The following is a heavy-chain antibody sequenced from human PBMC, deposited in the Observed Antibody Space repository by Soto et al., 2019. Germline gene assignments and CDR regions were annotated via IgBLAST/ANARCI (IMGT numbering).Heavy chain of an antibody. CDR3: ASLDYHDSSGYSN. J-gene: IGHJ4*02. D-gene: IGHD3-22*01. CDR2: IYYSGST. V-gene: IGHV4-39*01. CDR1: GGSISSSSYY. Sequence: PSETLSLTCTVSGGSISSSSYYWGWIRQPPGKWLEWIGCIYYSGSTYYNPSLKSRVTISVDTSKNQFSLKLNSVTAADTAVYYCASLDYHDSSGYSNWGQGTQVTVSS.